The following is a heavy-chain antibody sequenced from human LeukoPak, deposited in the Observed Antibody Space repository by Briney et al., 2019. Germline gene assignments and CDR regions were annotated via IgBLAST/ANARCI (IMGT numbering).Heavy chain of an antibody. CDR2: INTSGGST. CDR3: ARGVRVPATITYWFDP. J-gene: IGHJ5*02. D-gene: IGHD2-2*02. CDR1: GYTFTTYY. V-gene: IGHV1-46*01. Sequence: ASVKVSCKASGYTFTTYYMHWVRQAPGQGLEWMGIINTSGGSTSYAQKFQGRVTMTRDTPTSTVYMELSSLRYEDTAVYYCARGVRVPATITYWFDPWGQGTLVTVSS.